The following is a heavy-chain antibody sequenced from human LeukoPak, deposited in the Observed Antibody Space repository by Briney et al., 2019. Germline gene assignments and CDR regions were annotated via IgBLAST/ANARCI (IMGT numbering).Heavy chain of an antibody. J-gene: IGHJ3*02. CDR3: ATWGLHFDI. V-gene: IGHV1-2*02. D-gene: IGHD3-16*01. CDR2: IRPNSGGT. Sequence: GASVKVSCKASGYTFGAYYMYWVRQAPGQGLEWMGWIRPNSGGTNNTQKFQGRVTMTRDTSINTAYMELSRLTSDDTAVYFCATWGLHFDIWGQGTMVIVAS. CDR1: GYTFGAYY.